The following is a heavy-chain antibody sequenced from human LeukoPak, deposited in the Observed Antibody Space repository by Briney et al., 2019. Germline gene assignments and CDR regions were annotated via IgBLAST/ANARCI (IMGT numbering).Heavy chain of an antibody. CDR3: ARDAIGYCSSTSCYGDY. CDR1: GFTFSSYS. D-gene: IGHD2-2*01. Sequence: GGSLRLSCAASGFTFSSYSMNWVRQAPGKGLEWVSSISSSSSYICYADSVKGRFTISRDNAKNSLYLQMNSLRAEDTAVYYCARDAIGYCSSTSCYGDYWGQGTLVTVSS. CDR2: ISSSSSYI. V-gene: IGHV3-21*01. J-gene: IGHJ4*02.